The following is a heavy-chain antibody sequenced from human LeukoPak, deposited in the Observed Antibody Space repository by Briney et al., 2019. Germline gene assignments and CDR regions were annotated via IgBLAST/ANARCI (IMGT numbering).Heavy chain of an antibody. CDR3: TRHSPSYYYDSSGYYRIAEYFQH. J-gene: IGHJ1*01. D-gene: IGHD3-22*01. CDR1: GFTFSGSA. V-gene: IGHV3-73*01. CDR2: IRSKANSYAT. Sequence: TGGSLRLSCAASGFTFSGSAMHGVREASGKALEWVGRIRSKANSYATAYAASVKGRFTISRDDSKNTAYLQMNSLKTEDTAVYYCTRHSPSYYYDSSGYYRIAEYFQHWGQGTLVTVSS.